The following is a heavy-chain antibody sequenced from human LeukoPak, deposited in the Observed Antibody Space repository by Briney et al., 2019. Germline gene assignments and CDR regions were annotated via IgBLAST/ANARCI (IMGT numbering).Heavy chain of an antibody. CDR1: GFTFSSYW. D-gene: IGHD1-26*01. J-gene: IGHJ3*02. CDR2: INSDGSGT. V-gene: IGHV3-74*01. CDR3: ARGGSPPEALGDTFDI. Sequence: GGYLRLSCAASGFTFSSYWMHWGRQAPGKGLVRVSRINSDGSGTINADSVKGRFTISRDNAKNTLYLQMNSLRAEDTAVYYCARGGSPPEALGDTFDIWGQGKLLTVSS.